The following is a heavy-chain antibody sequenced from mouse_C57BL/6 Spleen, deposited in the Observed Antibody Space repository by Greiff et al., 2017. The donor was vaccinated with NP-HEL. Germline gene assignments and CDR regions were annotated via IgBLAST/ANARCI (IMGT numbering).Heavy chain of an antibody. Sequence: QVQLQQSGAELVMPGASVKLSCKASGYTFTSYWMHWVKQRPGQGLEWIGEIDPSDSYTNYNQKFKGKSTLTVDKSSSTAYMQLSSLTSEDSAVYYCARWGERAYWGQGTLVTVSA. J-gene: IGHJ3*01. CDR3: ARWGERAY. V-gene: IGHV1-69*01. CDR1: GYTFTSYW. CDR2: IDPSDSYT.